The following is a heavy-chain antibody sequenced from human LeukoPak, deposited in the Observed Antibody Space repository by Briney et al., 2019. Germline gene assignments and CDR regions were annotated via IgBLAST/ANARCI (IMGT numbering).Heavy chain of an antibody. CDR3: ARRSPNGSGYNVVFDY. J-gene: IGHJ4*02. CDR2: IYPGDSDT. D-gene: IGHD5-24*01. CDR1: GYSFTSYW. Sequence: GESLKISCKASGYSFTSYWIGWVRQMPGKGLEWMMIIYPGDSDTRYSPSFQGQVTISADKSIRTAYLQWSSLKASDTAMYYCARRSPNGSGYNVVFDYWGQGTLVIVSS. V-gene: IGHV5-51*01.